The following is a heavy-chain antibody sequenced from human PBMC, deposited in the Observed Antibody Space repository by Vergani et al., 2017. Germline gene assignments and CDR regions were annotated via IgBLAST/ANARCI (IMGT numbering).Heavy chain of an antibody. CDR3: ARDPTPQYCSGGSCYSGWFDP. J-gene: IGHJ5*02. Sequence: EVQLVESGGGLVKPGGSLRLSCAASGFTFSSYSMNWVRQAPGKGLEWVSSISSSSSYIYYADSVKSRFTISRDNAKNSLYLQMNSLRAEDTAVYYCARDPTPQYCSGGSCYSGWFDPWGQGTLVTVSS. D-gene: IGHD2-15*01. CDR1: GFTFSSYS. CDR2: ISSSSSYI. V-gene: IGHV3-21*01.